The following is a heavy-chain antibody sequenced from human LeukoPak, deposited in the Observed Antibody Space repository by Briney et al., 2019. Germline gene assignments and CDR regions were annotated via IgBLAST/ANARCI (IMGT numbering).Heavy chain of an antibody. D-gene: IGHD3-3*01. CDR3: AGGRSTYYYTIDY. Sequence: GGCLRLSCAASEFTFSSSWMHWVRQAPGKGLVWGSRVNSDGSSTTYADSVKGRFAISRDNAKNTLYLQMNSLRAEDTAVYYCAGGRSTYYYTIDYWGQGTLVTVSS. J-gene: IGHJ4*02. CDR2: VNSDGSST. CDR1: EFTFSSSW. V-gene: IGHV3-74*01.